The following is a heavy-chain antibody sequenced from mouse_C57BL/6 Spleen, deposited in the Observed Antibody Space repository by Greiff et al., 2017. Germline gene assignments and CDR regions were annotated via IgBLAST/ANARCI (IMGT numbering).Heavy chain of an antibody. V-gene: IGHV5-4*01. CDR2: ISDGGSYT. Sequence: EVQRVESGGGLVKPGGSLKLSCAASGFTFSSYAMSWVRQTPEKRLEWVATISDGGSYTYYPDNVKGRFTISRDNAKNNLYLQMSHLKSVDTAMYYGERVIGTLSFDYWGQVTTPTVSS. D-gene: IGHD2-14*01. J-gene: IGHJ2*01. CDR1: GFTFSSYA. CDR3: ERVIGTLSFDY.